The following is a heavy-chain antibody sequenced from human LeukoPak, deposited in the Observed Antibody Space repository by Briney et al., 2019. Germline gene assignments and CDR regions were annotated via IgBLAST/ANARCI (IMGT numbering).Heavy chain of an antibody. V-gene: IGHV4-4*07. CDR2: IYTSGST. CDR1: GGSFSGYY. J-gene: IGHJ6*02. Sequence: SETLPLTCAVYGGSFSGYYWSWIRQPAGKGLEWIGRIYTSGSTNYNPSLKSRVTMSVDTSKNQFSLKLSSVTAADTAVYYCARDNRSGSGWSSYYYGMDVWGQGTTVTVSS. D-gene: IGHD6-19*01. CDR3: ARDNRSGSGWSSYYYGMDV.